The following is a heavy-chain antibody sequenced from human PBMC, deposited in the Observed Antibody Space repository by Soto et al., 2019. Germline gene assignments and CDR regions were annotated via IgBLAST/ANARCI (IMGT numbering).Heavy chain of an antibody. CDR1: GGSFSGYY. CDR3: ARAGYCGPGCYYYFDY. V-gene: IGHV4-34*01. Sequence: SETLSLTCAVYGGSFSGYYWSWIRQPPGKGLEWIGEINHSGSTNYNPSLKSRFTISRDNAKNSLYLQMNSLRVEDTSVYYCARAGYCGPGCYYYFDYWGQGTLVTVSS. D-gene: IGHD2-21*02. CDR2: INHSGST. J-gene: IGHJ4*02.